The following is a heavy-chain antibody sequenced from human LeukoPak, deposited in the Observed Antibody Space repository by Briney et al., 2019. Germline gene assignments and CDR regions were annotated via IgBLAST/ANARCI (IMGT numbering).Heavy chain of an antibody. J-gene: IGHJ4*02. Sequence: GGSLRLSCAASGFTFSSYAMHWVRQAPGKGLEWVAVISYDGSNKYYADSVKGRFTISRDNSKNTLYLQMNSLRAEDTAVYYCAREEGPYYFDSWGQGTLVTVSS. CDR1: GFTFSSYA. CDR2: ISYDGSNK. V-gene: IGHV3-30*04. CDR3: AREEGPYYFDS.